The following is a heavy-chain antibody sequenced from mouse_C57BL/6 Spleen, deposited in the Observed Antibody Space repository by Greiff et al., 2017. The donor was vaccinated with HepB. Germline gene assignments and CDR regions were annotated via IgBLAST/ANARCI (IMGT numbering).Heavy chain of an antibody. CDR2: INPNNGGT. V-gene: IGHV1-22*01. Sequence: VHVKQSGPELVKPGASVKMSCKASGYTFTDYNMHWVKQSHGKSLEWIGYINPNNGGTSYNRKFKGKATLTVNKSSSTAYMELRSLTSEDSAVYYCARGIHYLFTTVVADYWGQGTTLTVSS. CDR3: ARGIHYLFTTVVADY. CDR1: GYTFTDYN. D-gene: IGHD1-1*01. J-gene: IGHJ2*01.